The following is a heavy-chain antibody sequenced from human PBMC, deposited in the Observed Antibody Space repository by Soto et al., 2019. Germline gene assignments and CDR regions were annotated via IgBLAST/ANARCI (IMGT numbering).Heavy chain of an antibody. CDR1: GFMFSGFW. V-gene: IGHV3-74*03. D-gene: IGHD2-2*01. CDR3: ERVPKQQAIGLFYAI. CDR2: INSDESVK. Sequence: GGAQRLSCAASGFMFSGFWMHWVRQVPGKGLVWVSRINSDESVKAYASSVKGRFTIARDNAKQMLYLQMNSLRTEDMAVYYCERVPKQQAIGLFYAIWGQGTLATDSS. J-gene: IGHJ4*02.